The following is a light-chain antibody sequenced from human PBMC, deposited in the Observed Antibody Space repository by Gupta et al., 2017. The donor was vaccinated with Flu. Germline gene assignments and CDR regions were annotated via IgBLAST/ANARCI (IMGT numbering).Light chain of an antibody. J-gene: IGLJ3*02. CDR3: WLYMGAGVWV. Sequence: QTVVTQEPSFSVSPGETVTLTCGLSSGSVSTGYYPSWYQQTPGQPPRTLVYATNTRSKGVPDRFSGSILGNKAALIITGAQEEDDSDYYCWLYMGAGVWVFGGGTKLTVV. V-gene: IGLV8-61*01. CDR1: SGSVSTGYY. CDR2: ATN.